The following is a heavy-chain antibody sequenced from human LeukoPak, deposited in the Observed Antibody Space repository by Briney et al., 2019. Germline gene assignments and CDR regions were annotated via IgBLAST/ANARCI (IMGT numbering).Heavy chain of an antibody. CDR2: IKRDGSDN. V-gene: IGHV3-7*01. Sequence: GGSLRLSCAASGFTFSNYWMSWVRQAPGKGLEWVANIKRDGSDNYYVGSVEGRFTISRDNAKNSLYLQMSSLRAEDTAVYYCARGPGWDFWSGYYGAFDIWGQGTMVTVSS. D-gene: IGHD3-3*01. CDR3: ARGPGWDFWSGYYGAFDI. CDR1: GFTFSNYW. J-gene: IGHJ3*02.